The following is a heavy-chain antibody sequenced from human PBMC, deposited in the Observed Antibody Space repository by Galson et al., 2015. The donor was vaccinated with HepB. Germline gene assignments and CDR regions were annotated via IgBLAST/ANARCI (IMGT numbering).Heavy chain of an antibody. Sequence: SLRLSCAASGFSFSSYAMSWVRLPPGKGLEWVSTISYSRGTTYYADSVKGRFTISRDNSKDTLYLHMNSLRAEDTAIYYCAKWGTLLSGYYNVDFFDYWGQGTLVTVSS. CDR1: GFSFSSYA. CDR3: AKWGTLLSGYYNVDFFDY. V-gene: IGHV3-23*01. J-gene: IGHJ4*02. CDR2: ISYSRGTT. D-gene: IGHD3-9*01.